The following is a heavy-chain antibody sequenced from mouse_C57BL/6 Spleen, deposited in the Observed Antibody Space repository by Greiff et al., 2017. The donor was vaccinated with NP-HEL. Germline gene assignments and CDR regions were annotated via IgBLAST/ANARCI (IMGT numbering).Heavy chain of an antibody. D-gene: IGHD2-12*01. Sequence: QVHVKQPGAELVKPGASVKLSCKASGYTFTSYWMQWVKQRPGQGLEWIGEIDPSDSYTNYNQKFKGKATLTVDTSSSTAYMQLSSLTSEDSAVYYCARYDDAMDYWGQGTSVTVSS. CDR1: GYTFTSYW. V-gene: IGHV1-50*01. J-gene: IGHJ4*01. CDR3: ARYDDAMDY. CDR2: IDPSDSYT.